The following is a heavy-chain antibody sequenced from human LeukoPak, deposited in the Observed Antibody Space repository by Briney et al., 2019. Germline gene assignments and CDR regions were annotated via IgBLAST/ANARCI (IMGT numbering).Heavy chain of an antibody. CDR3: ARGLAVAGFDGY. J-gene: IGHJ4*02. V-gene: IGHV3-21*01. D-gene: IGHD6-19*01. Sequence: GGSLRLSRAASGFTFSSYSMNWVRQAPGKGLEWVSSISSSSSYIYYADSVKGRFTISRDNAKNSLYLQMNSLRAEDTAVYYCARGLAVAGFDGYWGQGTLVTVSS. CDR1: GFTFSSYS. CDR2: ISSSSSYI.